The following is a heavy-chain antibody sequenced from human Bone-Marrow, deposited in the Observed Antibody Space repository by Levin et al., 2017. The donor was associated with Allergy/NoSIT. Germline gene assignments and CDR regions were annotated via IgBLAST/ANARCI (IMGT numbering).Heavy chain of an antibody. J-gene: IGHJ2*01. CDR3: ARDSLRVDSSSWGRTGSWYFDL. V-gene: IGHV4-30-4*01. CDR2: IYYSGST. D-gene: IGHD6-13*01. CDR1: GGSISSGDYY. Sequence: SETLSLTCTVSGGSISSGDYYWSWIRQPPGKGLEWIGYIYYSGSTYYNPSLKSRVTISVDTSKNQFSLKLSSVTAADTAVYYCARDSLRVDSSSWGRTGSWYFDLWGRGTLVTVSS.